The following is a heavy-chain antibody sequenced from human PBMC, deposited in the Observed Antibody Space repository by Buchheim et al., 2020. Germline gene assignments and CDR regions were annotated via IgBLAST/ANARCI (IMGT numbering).Heavy chain of an antibody. J-gene: IGHJ4*02. CDR2: INPSGGST. D-gene: IGHD2-2*01. CDR1: GYTFTSYY. V-gene: IGHV1-46*01. CDR3: ARDGKVVVPAATEGYYFDY. Sequence: QVQLVQSGAEVKKPGASVKVSCKASGYTFTSYYMHWVRQAPGQGLEWMGIINPSGGSTSYAQKFQGRVTMTRDTSTSTVYMELSSLRSEDTAVYYCARDGKVVVPAATEGYYFDYWGQGTL.